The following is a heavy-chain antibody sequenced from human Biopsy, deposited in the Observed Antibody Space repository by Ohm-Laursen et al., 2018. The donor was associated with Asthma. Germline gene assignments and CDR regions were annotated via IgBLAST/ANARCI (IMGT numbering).Heavy chain of an antibody. D-gene: IGHD3-10*01. CDR1: GFSGLTFRDFA. V-gene: IGHV3-33*08. Sequence: SLRLSCSASGFSGLTFRDFAMHWVRQAPGKGLEWLALIWYDGINKFYADSVKGRITVSRDQSKSTLYLQINSLRADDTAVYYCARDFGNRYSETHLEYWGQGTLVTVSS. J-gene: IGHJ4*02. CDR3: ARDFGNRYSETHLEY. CDR2: IWYDGINK.